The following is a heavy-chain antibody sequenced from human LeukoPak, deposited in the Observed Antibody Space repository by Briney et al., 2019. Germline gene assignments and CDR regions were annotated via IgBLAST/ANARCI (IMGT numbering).Heavy chain of an antibody. V-gene: IGHV4-59*01. CDR2: LHYTGGS. J-gene: IGHJ6*03. CDR1: GDYINCDY. D-gene: IGHD3-10*01. Sequence: PSETLSLTCIVSGDYINCDYWGWIRQPPGKGLEWIGHLHYTGGSRYNPSFKSRVTISLDASRRQFSMKMRSVTAADTATYYCARASGSGNGYSYYMHIWGKGTPVMVSS. CDR3: ARASGSGNGYSYYMHI.